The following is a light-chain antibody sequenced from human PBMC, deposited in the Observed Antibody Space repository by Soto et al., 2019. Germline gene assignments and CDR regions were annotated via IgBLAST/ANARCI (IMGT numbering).Light chain of an antibody. J-gene: IGKJ1*01. V-gene: IGKV3-20*01. CDR1: QSVSNAY. Sequence: EIVLTQSPGTLSLSPRERATLSCRASQSVSNAYLAWYQHKVGQSPRLLIYGASNRAPGIPDRFSGSGSGTDFPLTISRLEPEDFAVYYCQQYAASPRTLGEGTQVEVK. CDR3: QQYAASPRT. CDR2: GAS.